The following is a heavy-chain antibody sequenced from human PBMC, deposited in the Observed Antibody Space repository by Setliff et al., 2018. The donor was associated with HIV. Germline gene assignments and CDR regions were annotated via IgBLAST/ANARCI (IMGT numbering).Heavy chain of an antibody. D-gene: IGHD4-17*01. CDR2: IKQDGSEK. CDR3: AKDPDYGDTSTFNV. J-gene: IGHJ3*01. V-gene: IGHV3-7*03. Sequence: GSLRLSCAASGFTFSSYWMSWVRQAPGKGLEWVANIKQDGSEKYYVDSVKGRFTISRDNSKNTLYVQMNSLRAEDTAIYYCAKDPDYGDTSTFNVWGQGTMVTV. CDR1: GFTFSSYW.